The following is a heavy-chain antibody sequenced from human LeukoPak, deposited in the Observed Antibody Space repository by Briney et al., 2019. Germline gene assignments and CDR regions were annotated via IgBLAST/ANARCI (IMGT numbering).Heavy chain of an antibody. D-gene: IGHD4-11*01. CDR1: GYTFTSYG. Sequence: ASVKVSCKASGYTFTSYGISWVRQAPGQGREWMGWISDYNGNTNYAQKVQGRVTMTTDTSTSTAYMELRSLRSDDTAVYYCARDLYRDSLPVSWFDPWGQGTLVTVSS. V-gene: IGHV1-18*01. J-gene: IGHJ5*02. CDR2: ISDYNGNT. CDR3: ARDLYRDSLPVSWFDP.